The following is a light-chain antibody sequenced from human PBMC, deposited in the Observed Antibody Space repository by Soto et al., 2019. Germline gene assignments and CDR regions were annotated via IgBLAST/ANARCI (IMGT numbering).Light chain of an antibody. Sequence: DIQMTQSPSSLSASVGDRVTITCRASQGISNYLAWYQQKPGKVPKLLIYAASTLQSGVPSRFSGSGSGTDFTLTISSLQPEDVATYYCQKYNSAPPGPFTFGPGTKVDIK. J-gene: IGKJ3*01. CDR2: AAS. V-gene: IGKV1-27*01. CDR3: QKYNSAPPGPFT. CDR1: QGISNY.